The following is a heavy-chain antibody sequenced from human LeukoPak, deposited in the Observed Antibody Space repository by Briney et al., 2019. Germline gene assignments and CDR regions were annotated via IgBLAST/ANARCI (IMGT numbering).Heavy chain of an antibody. CDR2: IIPIFGTA. CDR1: GGTFSSYA. D-gene: IGHD2-21*01. V-gene: IGHV1-69*15. Sequence: SVKVSCKASGGTFSSYAISWVRQAPGQGLEWMGRIIPIFGTANYAQKFQGRVTITADESTSTAYMELSSLRSEDTAVYYCASEPLAYCGGDCYSPFDYWGQGTLVTVSS. J-gene: IGHJ4*02. CDR3: ASEPLAYCGGDCYSPFDY.